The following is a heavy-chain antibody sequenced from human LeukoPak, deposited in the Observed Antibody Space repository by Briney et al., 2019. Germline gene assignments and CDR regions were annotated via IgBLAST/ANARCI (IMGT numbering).Heavy chain of an antibody. V-gene: IGHV1-2*06. J-gene: IGHJ5*02. D-gene: IGHD2-15*01. CDR3: ARGYCSGGSCYSVENWFDP. Sequence: GASVQVSCKAAGYTFTGYYMFWVRQAPGQGLEWMGRINPNSGGTNYAEKVQGRVTMPRDTSISTAYMELSRLRSDDTAVYYCARGYCSGGSCYSVENWFDPWGQGTLVTVSS. CDR2: INPNSGGT. CDR1: GYTFTGYY.